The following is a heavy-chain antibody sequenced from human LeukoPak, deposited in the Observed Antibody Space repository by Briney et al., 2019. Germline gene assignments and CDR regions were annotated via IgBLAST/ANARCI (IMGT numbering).Heavy chain of an antibody. CDR3: ARDKFWNDYGDGRWFDP. Sequence: GGSLRLSCAASGFTFSDYYVSWIRQAPGKGLEWVSYISSSGSTIYYADSVKGRFTISRDNAKNSLYLQMNSLRAEDTAVYYCARDKFWNDYGDGRWFDPWGQGTLVTVSS. CDR2: ISSSGSTI. V-gene: IGHV3-11*01. D-gene: IGHD4-17*01. J-gene: IGHJ5*02. CDR1: GFTFSDYY.